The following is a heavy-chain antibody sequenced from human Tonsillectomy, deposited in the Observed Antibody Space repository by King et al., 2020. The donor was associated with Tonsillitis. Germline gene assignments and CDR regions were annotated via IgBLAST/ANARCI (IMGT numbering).Heavy chain of an antibody. CDR2: ISSSSRTI. J-gene: IGHJ4*02. D-gene: IGHD3-22*01. CDR3: ARIYDSSGYYFRDDY. CDR1: GVTFSSYS. V-gene: IGHV3-48*01. Sequence: DVQLVESGGGLVQPGGSLRLSCAASGVTFSSYSMNWVRQAPGKGLEWVSSISSSSRTIYYADFVKGRFTIPRDNAKNSMYLQMNTLRAEDTAVYYCARIYDSSGYYFRDDYWGQGTLVTVSS.